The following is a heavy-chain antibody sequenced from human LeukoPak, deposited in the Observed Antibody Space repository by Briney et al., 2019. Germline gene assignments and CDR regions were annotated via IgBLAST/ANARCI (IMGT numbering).Heavy chain of an antibody. J-gene: IGHJ5*02. CDR3: ARDNSVGETAWWFDP. Sequence: ASGKVSCKASGYSFTSYYMHWVRQAPGQGLEWMGFINPSGSSAAYAQKFKGRLTMTRDMFTSTDYMELTSLTSDDTAVYYCARDNSVGETAWWFDPWGQGTLVTVSS. CDR2: INPSGSSA. D-gene: IGHD1-26*01. CDR1: GYSFTSYY. V-gene: IGHV1-46*01.